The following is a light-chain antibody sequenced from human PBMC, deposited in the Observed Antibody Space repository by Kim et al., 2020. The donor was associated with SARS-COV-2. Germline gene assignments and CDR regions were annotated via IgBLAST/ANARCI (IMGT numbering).Light chain of an antibody. Sequence: SVKRTCTMSIGHSTYAITWYQQQPDKSPRYLMNLYIDGRHVKGDGIPDRLSGSSSGPQRYLTISSLQSEDEADYYCQTWGSGTVVFGGGTQLTVL. CDR1: IGHSTYA. V-gene: IGLV4-69*01. CDR3: QTWGSGTVV. J-gene: IGLJ2*01. CDR2: LYIDGRH.